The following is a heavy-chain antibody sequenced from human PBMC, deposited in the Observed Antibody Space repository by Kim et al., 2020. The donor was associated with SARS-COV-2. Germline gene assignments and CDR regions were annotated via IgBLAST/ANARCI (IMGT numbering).Heavy chain of an antibody. V-gene: IGHV7-4-1*02. CDR2: INTNTGNP. D-gene: IGHD3-3*01. Sequence: ASVKVSCKASGYTFTSYAMNWVRQAPGQGLEWMGWINTNTGNPTYAQCFTGRFVFSLDTSVSTAYLQISSLKAEDTAVYYCARALTITDFWSAYQGLDWFDPWGQGTLVTVST. J-gene: IGHJ5*02. CDR1: GYTFTSYA. CDR3: ARALTITDFWSAYQGLDWFDP.